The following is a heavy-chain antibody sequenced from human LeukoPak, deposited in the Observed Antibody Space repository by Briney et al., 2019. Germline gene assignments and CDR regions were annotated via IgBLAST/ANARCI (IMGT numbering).Heavy chain of an antibody. CDR2: IYYSGST. V-gene: IGHV4-59*01. CDR3: ARGSDYYDSSGARFDI. CDR1: GGSISSYY. D-gene: IGHD3-22*01. Sequence: SETLSLTCTVSGGSISSYYWSWIRQPPGKGLEWIGYIYYSGSTNYNPSLKSRVTISVDTSKNRFSLKLSSVTAADTAVYYCARGSDYYDSSGARFDIWGQGTMVTVSS. J-gene: IGHJ3*02.